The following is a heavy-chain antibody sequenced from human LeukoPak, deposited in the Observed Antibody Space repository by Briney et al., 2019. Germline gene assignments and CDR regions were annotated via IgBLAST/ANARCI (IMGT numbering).Heavy chain of an antibody. V-gene: IGHV3-7*01. CDR1: GSTFSSYW. CDR3: ARRLSGSYYAYFDC. Sequence: GGSLRLSCAVSGSTFSSYWMSWVRQAPGKGLEWVANIKDDGSEKYYVDSMKGRFTISRDNAKNSLYLQMNSLRAEDTAVYYCARRLSGSYYAYFDCWGQGTLVTVSS. CDR2: IKDDGSEK. D-gene: IGHD1-26*01. J-gene: IGHJ4*02.